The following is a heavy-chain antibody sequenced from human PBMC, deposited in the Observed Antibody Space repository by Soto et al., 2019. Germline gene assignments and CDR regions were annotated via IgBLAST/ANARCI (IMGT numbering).Heavy chain of an antibody. CDR2: IGALLYNDAT. J-gene: IGHJ2*01. CDR3: ARGTKGAGGWYFDL. Sequence: QIQVVQSEVEVKRPGASVRISCKASGYTLDNHAITWVRQAPGQGLECGGWIGALLYNDATNYARKFQGRLTMARDTSPNTVYLDLGSLRSDDTAVSYCARGTKGAGGWYFDLWGRGTLVVVSS. D-gene: IGHD2-8*01. V-gene: IGHV1-18*01. CDR1: GYTLDNHA.